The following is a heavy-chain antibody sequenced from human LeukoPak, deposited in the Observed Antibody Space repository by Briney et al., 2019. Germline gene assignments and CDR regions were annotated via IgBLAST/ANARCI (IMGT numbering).Heavy chain of an antibody. CDR3: AKDQDYSHSSGYYYVFSS. V-gene: IGHV3-30*18. D-gene: IGHD3-22*01. J-gene: IGHJ5*02. CDR1: GFTFSSYG. Sequence: EGSLRLSCAASGFTFSSYGMHGVRQAPGKGLEWVAVISYDGINKYYADSVKGRFTISRDNSKNTLYLQMTSLRAEDTAVYYCAKDQDYSHSSGYYYVFSSWGKGTLVTVSS. CDR2: ISYDGINK.